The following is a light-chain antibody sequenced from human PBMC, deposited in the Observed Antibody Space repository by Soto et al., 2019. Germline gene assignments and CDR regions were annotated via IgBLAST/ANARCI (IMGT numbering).Light chain of an antibody. CDR3: QQFNSYSPNT. Sequence: AIQLTQSPSSLSASVGDRVTITCRASQGISSALAWYQQKPGKAPKLLIYDAASLESGVPSRFISSGAATDFTLTISSLLPEEYATYYCQQFNSYSPNTFGQGTRLEIK. J-gene: IGKJ5*01. CDR2: DAA. CDR1: QGISSA. V-gene: IGKV1-13*02.